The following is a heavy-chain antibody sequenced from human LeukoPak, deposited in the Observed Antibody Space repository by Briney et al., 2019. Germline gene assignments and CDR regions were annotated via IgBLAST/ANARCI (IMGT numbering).Heavy chain of an antibody. CDR3: ARASHDFLTAVPSRVFDL. CDR1: GGSIRSSSYY. CDR2: IDYSGST. J-gene: IGHJ4*02. D-gene: IGHD3/OR15-3a*01. V-gene: IGHV4-39*07. Sequence: PSETLSLTCTVSGGSIRSSSYYWGWIRQPPGKGLEWIGSIDYSGSTYYNPSLKSRVTISVDTSKNQFSLRLSSVTAADTAVYFCARASHDFLTAVPSRVFDLWGQGILVTVSS.